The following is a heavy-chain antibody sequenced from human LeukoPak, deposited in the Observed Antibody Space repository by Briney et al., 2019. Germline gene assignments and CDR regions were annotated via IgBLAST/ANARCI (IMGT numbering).Heavy chain of an antibody. CDR2: IYYSGST. D-gene: IGHD6-13*01. J-gene: IGHJ5*02. CDR3: ARERIAAASRRWFDP. CDR1: GVSISSYY. Sequence: SETLSLTCTVSGVSISSYYWRWLGQPPGKGREGLGYIYYSGSTNYNHSLKSRVTISVDTSKNQFSLKLSSVTAADTAVYYCARERIAAASRRWFDPWGQGTLVTVSS. V-gene: IGHV4-59*01.